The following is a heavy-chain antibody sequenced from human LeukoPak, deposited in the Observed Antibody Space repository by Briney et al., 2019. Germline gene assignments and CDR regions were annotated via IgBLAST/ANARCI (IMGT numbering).Heavy chain of an antibody. CDR2: ISSSGSTI. Sequence: GGSLRLSCAASRFTFSSYEMNWVRQAPGKGLEWVSYISSSGSTIYYADSVKGRFTISRDNAKNSLYLQMNSLRAEDTAVYYCASVLYDILTGSYFDCWGQGTLVTVSS. V-gene: IGHV3-48*03. J-gene: IGHJ4*02. CDR3: ASVLYDILTGSYFDC. D-gene: IGHD3-9*01. CDR1: RFTFSSYE.